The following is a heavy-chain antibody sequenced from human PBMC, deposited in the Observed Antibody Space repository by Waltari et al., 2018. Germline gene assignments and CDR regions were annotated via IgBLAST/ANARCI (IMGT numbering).Heavy chain of an antibody. CDR3: ARGVFWGSYRFDY. CDR1: GFTFRSSW. J-gene: IGHJ4*02. CDR2: IKQDGSEK. D-gene: IGHD3-16*02. Sequence: EVQLVESGGGLVQPGGSLRLSCAASGFTFRSSWMSWVHQAPGKGLEWVANIKQDGSEKYYVDSVKGRFTISRDNAKNSLYLQMNSLRAEDTAVYYCARGVFWGSYRFDYWGQGTLVTVSS. V-gene: IGHV3-7*01.